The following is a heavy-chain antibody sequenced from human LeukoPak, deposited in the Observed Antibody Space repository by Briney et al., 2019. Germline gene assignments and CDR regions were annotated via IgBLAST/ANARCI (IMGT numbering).Heavy chain of an antibody. CDR1: GGSISSSSYY. CDR2: INQDGSEK. V-gene: IGHV3-7*01. D-gene: IGHD7-27*01. CDR3: ARDYVWGSSESDY. J-gene: IGHJ4*02. Sequence: ETLSLTCTVSGGSISSSSYYWGWIRQTPGKGLEWVGNINQDGSEKYYLDSVRGRFTISRDNAKNSLYLQMNSLRVEDTAIYYCARDYVWGSSESDYWGQGTLVTVSS.